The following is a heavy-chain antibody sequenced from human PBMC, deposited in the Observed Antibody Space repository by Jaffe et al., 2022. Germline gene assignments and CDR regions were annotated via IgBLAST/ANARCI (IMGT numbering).Heavy chain of an antibody. CDR3: ARGREGQQLVRYYYYMDV. J-gene: IGHJ6*03. V-gene: IGHV4-59*01. D-gene: IGHD6-13*01. CDR2: IYYSGST. Sequence: QVQLQESGPGLVKPSETLSLTCTVSGGSISSYSWSWIRQPPGKGLEWIGYIYYSGSTNYNPSLKSRVTISIDTSKNQFSLRLSSVTAADTAVYYCARGREGQQLVRYYYYMDVWGKGTTVTVSS. CDR1: GGSISSYS.